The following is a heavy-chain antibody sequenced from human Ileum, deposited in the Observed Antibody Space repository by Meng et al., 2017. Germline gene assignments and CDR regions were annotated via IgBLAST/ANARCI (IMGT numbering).Heavy chain of an antibody. CDR1: GGAISSSNW. D-gene: IGHD4-23*01. Sequence: GQLQESGPGLVKPSWPLSLPCPVSGGAISSSNWWSWVRQPPGKGLEWIGEIYHSGSTNYNPSLKSRVTISVDKSKNQFSLKLSSVTAADTAVYYCARESNYGGNFVTFDYWGQGTLVTVSS. V-gene: IGHV4-4*02. CDR2: IYHSGST. CDR3: ARESNYGGNFVTFDY. J-gene: IGHJ4*02.